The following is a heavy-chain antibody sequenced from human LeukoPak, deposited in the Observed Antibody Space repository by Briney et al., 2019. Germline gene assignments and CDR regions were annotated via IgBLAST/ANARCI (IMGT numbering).Heavy chain of an antibody. CDR2: INHSGST. CDR3: AVLSQYGDYVHNWFDP. D-gene: IGHD4-17*01. Sequence: SETLSLTCAVYGGSFSGYYWSWIRQPPGKGLEWIGEINHSGSTNYNPSLKSRVTISVDTSKNQFSLKLSSVTAPDTGVYYCAVLSQYGDYVHNWFDPWGQGTLVTVSS. V-gene: IGHV4-34*01. J-gene: IGHJ5*02. CDR1: GGSFSGYY.